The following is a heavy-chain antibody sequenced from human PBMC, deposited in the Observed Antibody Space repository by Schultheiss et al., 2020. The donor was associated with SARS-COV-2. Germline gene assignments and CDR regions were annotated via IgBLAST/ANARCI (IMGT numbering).Heavy chain of an antibody. J-gene: IGHJ2*01. CDR2: ISSSGSTI. V-gene: IGHV3-48*03. D-gene: IGHD3-22*01. Sequence: GGSLRLSCAASGFTFSSYEMNWVRQAPGKGLEWVSYISSSGSTIYYADSVKGRFTISRDNAKNSLYLQMNSLRAEDTAVYYCAKDWFDYDSSGYGSGSYPGYFDLWGRGTLVTVSS. CDR3: AKDWFDYDSSGYGSGSYPGYFDL. CDR1: GFTFSSYE.